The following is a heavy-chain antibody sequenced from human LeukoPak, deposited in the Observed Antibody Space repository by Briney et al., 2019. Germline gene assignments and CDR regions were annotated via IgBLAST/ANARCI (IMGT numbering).Heavy chain of an antibody. Sequence: SETLSLTCTVSGDSISSRSYYWGWIRQPPGKGLEWIGSIYYSGSTFYNPSLKSRVTISLDTSKNQFSLRLSSVTAADTAVYYCVGRLEWERTRDAAFDIWGQGTMVTVSS. CDR2: IYYSGST. CDR3: VGRLEWERTRDAAFDI. V-gene: IGHV4-39*07. J-gene: IGHJ3*02. D-gene: IGHD1-26*01. CDR1: GDSISSRSYY.